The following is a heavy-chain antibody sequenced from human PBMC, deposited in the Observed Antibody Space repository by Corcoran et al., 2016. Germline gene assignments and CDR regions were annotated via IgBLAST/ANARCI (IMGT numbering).Heavy chain of an antibody. V-gene: IGHV3-33*01. CDR1: GFTFSSYG. Sequence: QVQLVESGGGVVQPGRSLRLSCAASGFTFSSYGMHWVRQAPGKGLEWVAVIWYDGSNKYYADSVKGRFTISRDNSKNTLYLQMNSLRAEDTAVYYCAREPGAVAAARYYYGMDVWGQGTTVTVSS. J-gene: IGHJ6*02. D-gene: IGHD6-19*01. CDR3: AREPGAVAAARYYYGMDV. CDR2: IWYDGSNK.